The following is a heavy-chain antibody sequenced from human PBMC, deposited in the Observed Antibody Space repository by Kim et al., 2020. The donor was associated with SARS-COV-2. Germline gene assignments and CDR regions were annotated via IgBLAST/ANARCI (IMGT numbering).Heavy chain of an antibody. CDR3: ARSYSSSWELIY. D-gene: IGHD6-13*01. Sequence: YYADSGKGRFPISRDNAKNSLYLQMNSLRAEDTAVYYCARSYSSSWELIYWGQGTLVTVSS. J-gene: IGHJ4*02. V-gene: IGHV3-21*01.